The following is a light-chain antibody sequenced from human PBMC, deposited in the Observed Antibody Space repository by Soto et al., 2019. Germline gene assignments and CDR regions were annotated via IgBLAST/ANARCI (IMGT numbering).Light chain of an antibody. V-gene: IGKV1-39*01. Sequence: DIQMTQSPSSLSASVGDGVTITCRASQSIGISLNWYQQRPGKAPKLLVFAASSLQSGVPSRFSGSGSGTDFTLTISRLHPEDVATYYCQQSYSSPTWTCGQGTKVEIK. J-gene: IGKJ1*01. CDR1: QSIGIS. CDR2: AAS. CDR3: QQSYSSPTWT.